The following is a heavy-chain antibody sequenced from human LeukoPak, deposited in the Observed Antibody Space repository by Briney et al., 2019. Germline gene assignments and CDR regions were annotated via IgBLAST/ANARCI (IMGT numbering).Heavy chain of an antibody. CDR3: ARVLHKRNYDSSDYYGY. Sequence: PGGSLRLSCAASGFLLSDYEMNWVRQAPGKGLEWVSYISSSSTIYYADSVKGRFTISRDNAKNSLYLQMNSLRAEDTAVYYCARVLHKRNYDSSDYYGYWGQGTLVTVSS. CDR2: ISSSSTI. V-gene: IGHV3-48*03. CDR1: GFLLSDYE. D-gene: IGHD3-22*01. J-gene: IGHJ4*02.